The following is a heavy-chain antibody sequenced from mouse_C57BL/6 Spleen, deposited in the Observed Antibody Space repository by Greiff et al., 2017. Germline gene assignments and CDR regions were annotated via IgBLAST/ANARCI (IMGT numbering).Heavy chain of an antibody. CDR1: GYSITSGYD. CDR3: ARGYSNYEFAY. Sequence: VQLQQSGPGMVKPSQSLSLTCTVTGYSITSGYDWHWIRHFPGNKLEWMGYISYSGSTNYNPSLKSRISITHDTSKNHFFLKLNSVTTEDTATYYCARGYSNYEFAYWGQGTLVTVSA. D-gene: IGHD2-5*01. V-gene: IGHV3-1*01. J-gene: IGHJ3*01. CDR2: ISYSGST.